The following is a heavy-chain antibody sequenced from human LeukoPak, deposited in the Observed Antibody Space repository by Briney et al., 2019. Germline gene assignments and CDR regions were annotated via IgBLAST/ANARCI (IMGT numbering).Heavy chain of an antibody. J-gene: IGHJ4*02. Sequence: SETLSLTCTVSGGSISSYYWSWIRQPPGKGLEWIGYIYYTGSTNYNPSLKSRVTISVDTSKNQFSLELSSVTAADTAVYYCARRMGTSGWLDYWGQGTLVTVSS. CDR3: ARRMGTSGWLDY. V-gene: IGHV4-59*08. CDR1: GGSISSYY. D-gene: IGHD6-19*01. CDR2: IYYTGST.